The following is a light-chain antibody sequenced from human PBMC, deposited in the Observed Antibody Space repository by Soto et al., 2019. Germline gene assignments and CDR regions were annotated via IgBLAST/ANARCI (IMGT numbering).Light chain of an antibody. CDR2: AAS. V-gene: IGKV1-12*01. CDR3: QQASSCPLT. Sequence: DVQMTQSPSSVSASVGARVTISCRASHYIGPWLAWYQQKPGKAPKLLINAASTLQSGVPSRFGGSGAGTDFTLTISSLQPEDFATYYCQQASSCPLTFGGGTKVDVK. J-gene: IGKJ4*01. CDR1: HYIGPW.